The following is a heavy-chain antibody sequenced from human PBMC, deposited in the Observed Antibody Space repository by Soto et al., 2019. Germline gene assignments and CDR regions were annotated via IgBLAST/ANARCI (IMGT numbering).Heavy chain of an antibody. V-gene: IGHV3-23*01. D-gene: IGHD3-3*01. CDR2: ISGSGGST. J-gene: IGHJ5*02. CDR3: AKDRRYYDFWSGYLDP. Sequence: LRLSCAASGFTFSSYAMSWVRQAPGKGLEWVSAISGSGGSTYYADSVKGRFTISRDNSKNTLYLQMNSLRAEDTAVYYCAKDRRYYDFWSGYLDPWGQGTMVTVSS. CDR1: GFTFSSYA.